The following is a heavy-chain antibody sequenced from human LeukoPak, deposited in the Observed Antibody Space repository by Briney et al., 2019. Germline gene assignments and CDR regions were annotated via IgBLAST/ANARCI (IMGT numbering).Heavy chain of an antibody. D-gene: IGHD3-10*01. Sequence: PGGSLRLSCAASGFTFSSYVMSWVRQAPGKGLEWVSGISGSGGSTYYADSVKGRFTISRDNSKKMYLQMNSLRAEDTAVYFCEKGGPGGGGYFDYWGQGTLVTVSS. V-gene: IGHV3-23*01. CDR2: ISGSGGST. CDR1: GFTFSSYV. J-gene: IGHJ4*02. CDR3: EKGGPGGGGYFDY.